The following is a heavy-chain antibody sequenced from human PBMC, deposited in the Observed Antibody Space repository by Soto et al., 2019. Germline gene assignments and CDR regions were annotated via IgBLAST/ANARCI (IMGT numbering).Heavy chain of an antibody. J-gene: IGHJ5*02. CDR2: ISSNGGST. D-gene: IGHD6-13*01. CDR1: GFTFSSYA. CDR3: VKRVAAAGTYWFDP. V-gene: IGHV3-64D*06. Sequence: PGGSLRLSCSASGFTFSSYAMHWVRQAPGKGLEYVSAISSNGGSTYYADSVKGRFTISRDNSKNTLYLQMSSLRAEDTAVYYCVKRVAAAGTYWFDPWGQGTLVTVSS.